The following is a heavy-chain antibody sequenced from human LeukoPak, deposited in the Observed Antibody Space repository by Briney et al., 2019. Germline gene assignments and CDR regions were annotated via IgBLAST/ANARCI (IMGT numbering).Heavy chain of an antibody. V-gene: IGHV1-2*02. D-gene: IGHD2-2*01. CDR3: AVTAEASTSWSRV. CDR2: INPDSVFT. J-gene: IGHJ4*01. CDR1: GYKFTYDY. Sequence: ASVKVSCKASGYKFTYDYMHWVRHAPGQGLEFMGWINPDSVFTNYAQKFKGRVTMTRDTTISTAYLEVKSLTSDDTTLHYCAVTAEASTSWSRVWGHRTLWSVSS.